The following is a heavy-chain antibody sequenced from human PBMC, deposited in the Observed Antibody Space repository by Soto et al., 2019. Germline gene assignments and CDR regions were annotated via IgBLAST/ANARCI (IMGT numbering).Heavy chain of an antibody. Sequence: SETLSLTCTVSGASISNYYWCWIRSPPGRGLEWIGHIFYSGSTNYNPALKSRVTISVDTSKSQFSLKLSSVTAADTAVYYCAKDSGYNYGYFRWFDPWGQGTLVTVS. CDR3: AKDSGYNYGYFRWFDP. CDR1: GASISNYY. CDR2: IFYSGST. J-gene: IGHJ5*02. V-gene: IGHV4-59*01. D-gene: IGHD5-18*01.